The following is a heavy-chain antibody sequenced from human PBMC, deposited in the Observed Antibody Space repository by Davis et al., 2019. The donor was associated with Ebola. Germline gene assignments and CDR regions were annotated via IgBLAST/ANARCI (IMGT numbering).Heavy chain of an antibody. J-gene: IGHJ2*01. CDR3: AKARGYCSSTSCYGWYFDL. CDR1: GFTFSSYG. Sequence: GESLKISCAASGFTFSSYGMHWVRQAPGKGLEWVAFIRYDGSNKYYADSVKGRFTISRDNSKNTLYLQMNSLRTEDTAVYYCAKARGYCSSTSCYGWYFDLWGRGTLVTVSS. V-gene: IGHV3-30*02. D-gene: IGHD2-2*03. CDR2: IRYDGSNK.